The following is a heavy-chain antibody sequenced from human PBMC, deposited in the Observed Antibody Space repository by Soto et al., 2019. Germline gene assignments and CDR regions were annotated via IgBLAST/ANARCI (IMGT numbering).Heavy chain of an antibody. J-gene: IGHJ4*02. Sequence: QVQLVQSGAEVKKPGASVKVSCKASGYTFTSYAMHWVRQAPGQRLEWMGWINAGNGNTKYSQKFQGRVTITRDTPASPAYMELSRVRSEDTVVYYWGRGGGGGGRAYIAAAGTMDYWGQGTLVTVSS. V-gene: IGHV1-3*01. CDR2: INAGNGNT. CDR3: GRGGGGGGRAYIAAAGTMDY. D-gene: IGHD6-13*01. CDR1: GYTFTSYA.